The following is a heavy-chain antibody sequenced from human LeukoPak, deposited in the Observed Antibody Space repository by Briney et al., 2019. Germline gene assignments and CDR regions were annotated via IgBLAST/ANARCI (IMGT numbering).Heavy chain of an antibody. J-gene: IGHJ5*02. CDR2: INPSGGRK. D-gene: IGHD2-2*01. Sequence: ASVKVSCTASGYTFTSYYMHWVRQAPEQGLEWMGIINPSGGRKSYAQEVQSKVSMTRDTSTSTVYMELSSLRSEDTVVYYCARDFGRIVVVPAAMRGWFDPWGQGTLVTVSS. CDR1: GYTFTSYY. CDR3: ARDFGRIVVVPAAMRGWFDP. V-gene: IGHV1-46*01.